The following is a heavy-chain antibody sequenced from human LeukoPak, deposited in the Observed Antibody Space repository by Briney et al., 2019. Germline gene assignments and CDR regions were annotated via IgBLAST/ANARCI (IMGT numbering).Heavy chain of an antibody. CDR1: GFTFSDYA. D-gene: IGHD4-17*01. Sequence: PGGSLRFSCAASGFTFSDYAMSWVRQAPGKGLEWVSGIGGSGGSTYYADSVKGRFTISRDNSKNTLYLQMNSLRAEDTAVYYCAKGMTTVTLFDYWGQGTLVTVSS. J-gene: IGHJ4*02. V-gene: IGHV3-23*01. CDR3: AKGMTTVTLFDY. CDR2: IGGSGGST.